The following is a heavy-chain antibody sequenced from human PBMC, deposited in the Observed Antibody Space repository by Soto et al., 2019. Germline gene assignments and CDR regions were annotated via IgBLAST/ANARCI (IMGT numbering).Heavy chain of an antibody. CDR3: ARAIAALNWFDP. CDR2: IYYSEST. Sequence: SETLSLTCTVSGGSISSYYWSWIRQPPGKGLEWIGYIYYSESTNYNPSLKSRVTISVDTSKNQFSLKLTSVTTADTAVYYCARAIAALNWFDPWGQGTLVTVSS. CDR1: GGSISSYY. D-gene: IGHD6-13*01. J-gene: IGHJ5*02. V-gene: IGHV4-59*01.